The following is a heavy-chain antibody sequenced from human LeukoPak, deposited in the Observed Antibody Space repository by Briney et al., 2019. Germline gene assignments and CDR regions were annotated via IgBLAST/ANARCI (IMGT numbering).Heavy chain of an antibody. Sequence: PGGSLRLSCAASGFTFSASTMNWVRQAPGKGLEWLSSISSDSEWIYYAASVKGRFTISRDNAKNSLYLQMNSLRAEDTAVYYCASEGCGWYCRESWGQGTLVTVSS. CDR2: ISSDSEWI. V-gene: IGHV3-21*01. CDR1: GFTFSAST. D-gene: IGHD6-19*01. CDR3: ASEGCGWYCRES. J-gene: IGHJ5*02.